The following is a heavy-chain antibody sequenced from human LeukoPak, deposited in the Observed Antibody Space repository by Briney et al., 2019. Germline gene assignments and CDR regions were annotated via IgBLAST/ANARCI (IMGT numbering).Heavy chain of an antibody. J-gene: IGHJ4*02. D-gene: IGHD5-18*01. CDR3: ARLDTAMVGRFDY. Sequence: PGGSLRLSCAASGFTFSSYWMSWVRQAPGKGLEWVANIKQDGSEKYYVDSVKGRFTISRDNAKNSLYLQMNSLRAEDTAVYYCARLDTAMVGRFDYWGQGTLVTVSS. CDR2: IKQDGSEK. CDR1: GFTFSSYW. V-gene: IGHV3-7*01.